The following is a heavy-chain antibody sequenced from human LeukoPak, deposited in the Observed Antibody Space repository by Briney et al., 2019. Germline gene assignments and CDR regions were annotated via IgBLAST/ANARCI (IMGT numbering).Heavy chain of an antibody. D-gene: IGHD3-9*01. CDR3: ARDSSPPKLRYFDWLLGAFDI. CDR1: GGSISSSSYY. J-gene: IGHJ3*02. Sequence: SETLSLTCTVSGGSISSSSYYWSWIRQPPGKGLEWIGYIYYSGSTNYNPSLKSRVTISVDTSKNQFSLKLSSVTAADTAVYYCARDSSPPKLRYFDWLLGAFDIWGQGTMVTVSS. CDR2: IYYSGST. V-gene: IGHV4-61*01.